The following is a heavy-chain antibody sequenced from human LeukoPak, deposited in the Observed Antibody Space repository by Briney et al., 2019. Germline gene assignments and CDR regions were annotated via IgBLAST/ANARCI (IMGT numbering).Heavy chain of an antibody. CDR2: INPNSGGT. Sequence: GASVKVSFKASGYTFTGYFLHWVRQAPGQGLEWMGWINPNSGGTDYTQKFQGRVTMTRDTSISTAYMELSRLTSDDTAVYYCARDTRLGAVNSNPIEYWGQGTLVTVSS. CDR1: GYTFTGYF. J-gene: IGHJ4*02. CDR3: ARDTRLGAVNSNPIEY. D-gene: IGHD6-13*01. V-gene: IGHV1-2*02.